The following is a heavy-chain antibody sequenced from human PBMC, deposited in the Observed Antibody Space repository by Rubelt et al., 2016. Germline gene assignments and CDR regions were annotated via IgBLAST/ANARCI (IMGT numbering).Heavy chain of an antibody. V-gene: IGHV3-15*01. CDR1: GFTFSKAW. J-gene: IGHJ4*02. CDR3: TTDREYGDYGLDF. CDR2: IKSETAGGTT. D-gene: IGHD4-17*01. Sequence: EVQLVESGGGLVEPGESLRLSCTVSGFTFSKAWMNWVRQAPGKGLEWVGRIKSETAGGTTDSAAPAKGRFSISRDDGENTLYLQMASLETEDTAVYYCTTDREYGDYGLDFWGRGTLVTVSS.